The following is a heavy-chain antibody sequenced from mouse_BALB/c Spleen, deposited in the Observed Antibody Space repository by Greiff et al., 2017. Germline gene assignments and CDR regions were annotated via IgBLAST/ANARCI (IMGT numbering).Heavy chain of an antibody. CDR2: IWGGVST. CDR3: AVTTATGAMDY. Sequence: QVQLKESGPGLVAPSQSLSITCTVSGFSLSRYSVHWVRQPPGKGLEWLGMIWGGVSTDYNSALKSRLSISKDNSKSQVFLKMNSLQTDDTAMYYCAVTTATGAMDYWGQGTSVTVSS. J-gene: IGHJ4*01. V-gene: IGHV2-6-4*01. CDR1: GFSLSRYS. D-gene: IGHD1-2*01.